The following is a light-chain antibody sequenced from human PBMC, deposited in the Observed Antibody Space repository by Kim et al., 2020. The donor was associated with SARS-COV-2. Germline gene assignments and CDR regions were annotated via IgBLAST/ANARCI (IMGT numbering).Light chain of an antibody. CDR1: SLRSYY. CDR3: NSRDSNDNVV. V-gene: IGLV3-19*01. J-gene: IGLJ2*01. CDR2: GKN. Sequence: VALGQTVRITCQGESLRSYYATWYQQKPGQAPILVIYGKNNRPSGIPDRFSGSSSGNTASLTITGTQAGDEADYYCNSRDSNDNVVFGGGTQLTVL.